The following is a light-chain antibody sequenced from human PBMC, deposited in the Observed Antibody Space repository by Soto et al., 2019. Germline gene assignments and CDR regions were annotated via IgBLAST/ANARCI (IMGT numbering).Light chain of an antibody. CDR3: QQYGNSPPT. V-gene: IGKV3-20*01. Sequence: EIVLTQSPGTLSLSPGEXATLSCRASQSVRSSFLAWYQQKPGQAPRLLIYGASSRATGIPDRFSGSGSGTDFTLTISRLEPEDFAVYFCQQYGNSPPTFGQGTKLEIK. CDR2: GAS. J-gene: IGKJ2*01. CDR1: QSVRSSF.